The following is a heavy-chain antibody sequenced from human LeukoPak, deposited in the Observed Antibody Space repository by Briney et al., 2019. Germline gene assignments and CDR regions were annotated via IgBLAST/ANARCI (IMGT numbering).Heavy chain of an antibody. V-gene: IGHV1-69*13. D-gene: IGHD3-10*01. Sequence: SVKVSCKASGGTFSSYAISWVRQAPGQGLEWMGGIIPIFGTANYAQKFQGRVAITADESTSTAYMELSSLRSEDTAVYYCAREGGGSPYGSGSYYRYWGQGTLVTVSS. J-gene: IGHJ4*02. CDR3: AREGGGSPYGSGSYYRY. CDR2: IIPIFGTA. CDR1: GGTFSSYA.